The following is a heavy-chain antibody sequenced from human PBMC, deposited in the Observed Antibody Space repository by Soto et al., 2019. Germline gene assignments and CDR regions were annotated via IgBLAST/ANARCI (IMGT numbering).Heavy chain of an antibody. CDR2: IYYSGST. Sequence: PSETQSLSCPFSGGPISSSSYYWGWIRQPPGKGLEWIGSIYYSGSTYYNPSLKSRVTISVDTSKNQFSLKLSSVTAADTAVYYCARQGPTVVTPAFDYWGQGTLVTVSS. J-gene: IGHJ4*02. CDR1: GGPISSSSYY. D-gene: IGHD4-17*01. CDR3: ARQGPTVVTPAFDY. V-gene: IGHV4-39*01.